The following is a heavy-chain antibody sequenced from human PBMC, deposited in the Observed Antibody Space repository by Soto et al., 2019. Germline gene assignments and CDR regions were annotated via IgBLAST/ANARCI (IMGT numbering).Heavy chain of an antibody. CDR3: AKGGATHHMYYFDY. V-gene: IGHV3-30*18. J-gene: IGHJ4*02. D-gene: IGHD3-16*01. CDR2: ISYDGSNK. CDR1: GFTLSSYG. Sequence: QVQLVESGGGVVQPGRSLRLSCAASGFTLSSYGMHWVRQAPGKGLEWVAVISYDGSNKYYADSVKGRFTISRDNSKNTLYLQMNSLRAEDTAVYYCAKGGATHHMYYFDYWGQGTLVTVSS.